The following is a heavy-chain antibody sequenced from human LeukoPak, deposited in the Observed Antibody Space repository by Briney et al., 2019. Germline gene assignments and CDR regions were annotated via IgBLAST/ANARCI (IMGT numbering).Heavy chain of an antibody. CDR1: WFTLSGYD. Sequence: GALRLSFSASWFTLSGYDMHWGRPATGKHVGGGSAITPAGETYYPGSVRGRFTISREKGKNSLYLQMSSLRAGDTAVYYCVRGGEGSPFYFDYWGQGTLVTASS. CDR2: ITPAGET. CDR3: VRGGEGSPFYFDY. V-gene: IGHV3-13*01. D-gene: IGHD3-10*01. J-gene: IGHJ4*02.